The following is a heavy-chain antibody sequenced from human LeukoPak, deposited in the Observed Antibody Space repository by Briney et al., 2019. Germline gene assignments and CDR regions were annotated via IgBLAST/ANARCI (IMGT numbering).Heavy chain of an antibody. J-gene: IGHJ4*02. CDR3: ARSLIPAASSPLDY. Sequence: SETLSLTCTVSGASISSYYWSWIRQPAGKGLEWIGRIYSSRSIYNPSLKSRVTMSVDTSKNQFSLKLSSVTAADTAVYYCARSLIPAASSPLDYWGQGTLVTVSS. V-gene: IGHV4-4*07. CDR2: IYSSRS. D-gene: IGHD2-2*01. CDR1: GASISSYY.